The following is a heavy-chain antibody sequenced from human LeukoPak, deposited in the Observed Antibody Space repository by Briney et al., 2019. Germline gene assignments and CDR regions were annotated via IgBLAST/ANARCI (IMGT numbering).Heavy chain of an antibody. CDR3: ARRLEYSSGWYGNDAFDI. D-gene: IGHD6-19*01. CDR1: GYSISSGYY. J-gene: IGHJ3*02. Sequence: ASETLSLTCAVSGYSISSGYYWGWIRQPPGKGLEWIGSIYHSGSTYYNPSLQSRVTISVDTSKNQFSLKLSSVTAADTAVYYWARRLEYSSGWYGNDAFDIWGQGTMVTVSS. CDR2: IYHSGST. V-gene: IGHV4-38-2*01.